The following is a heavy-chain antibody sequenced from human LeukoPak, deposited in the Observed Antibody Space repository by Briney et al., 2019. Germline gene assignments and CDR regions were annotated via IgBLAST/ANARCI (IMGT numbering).Heavy chain of an antibody. J-gene: IGHJ4*02. Sequence: PSETLSLTCTVSGSSISSYYWTWIRQPPGQGLGLEWIGYIYYSGGTNYNPSLRSRVTISIDTSKNQVSLKLSSVTAADTAVYYCARLWDSSSSLDYWGQGTLVTVSS. CDR3: ARLWDSSSSLDY. V-gene: IGHV4-59*08. CDR2: IYYSGGT. CDR1: GSSISSYY. D-gene: IGHD6-6*01.